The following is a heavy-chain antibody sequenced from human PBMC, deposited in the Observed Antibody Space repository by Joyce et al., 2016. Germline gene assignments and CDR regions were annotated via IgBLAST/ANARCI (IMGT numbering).Heavy chain of an antibody. CDR3: ARDYYGESDY. CDR2: IDPTDSYT. J-gene: IGHJ4*02. D-gene: IGHD1-26*01. CDR1: GYRFTNYW. V-gene: IGHV5-10-1*03. Sequence: EVQLVQSGAEVKKPGESLRISCKGSGYRFTNYWISWVRQMPGKGLEWMGRIDPTDSYTDYSPSLRGHVTISADKSSSTAYLQWSSLKTSDTAMYYCARDYYGESDYWGQGTLVTVSS.